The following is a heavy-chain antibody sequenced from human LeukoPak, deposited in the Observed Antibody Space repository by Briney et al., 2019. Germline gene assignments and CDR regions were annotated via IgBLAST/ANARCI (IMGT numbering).Heavy chain of an antibody. CDR3: ARDNEVYDSSVGAFDI. Sequence: SQTLSLTCAVSGGSISSGGYSWSWIRQPPGKGLEWIGYIYHSGSTYYNPSLKSRVTISVDRSKNQFSLKLSSVTAADTAVYYCARDNEVYDSSVGAFDIWGQGTMVTVSS. D-gene: IGHD3-22*01. CDR1: GGSISSGGYS. CDR2: IYHSGST. V-gene: IGHV4-30-2*01. J-gene: IGHJ3*02.